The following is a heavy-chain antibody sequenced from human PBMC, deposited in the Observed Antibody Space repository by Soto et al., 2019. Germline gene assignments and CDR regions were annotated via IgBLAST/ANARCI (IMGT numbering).Heavy chain of an antibody. Sequence: GGSLRLSCAASAFTFSNYWMSWVRQAPGKGLEWVANIKEDGSEKYYVDSVKGRFTISRDNAKNSLFLQMNSLRAEDTAVYYCPAQLVRFDYWGQGTLVTVSS. D-gene: IGHD6-13*01. J-gene: IGHJ4*02. V-gene: IGHV3-7*01. CDR1: AFTFSNYW. CDR3: PAQLVRFDY. CDR2: IKEDGSEK.